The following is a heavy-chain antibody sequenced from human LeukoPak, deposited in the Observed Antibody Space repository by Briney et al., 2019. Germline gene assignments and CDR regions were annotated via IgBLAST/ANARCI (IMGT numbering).Heavy chain of an antibody. J-gene: IGHJ4*02. D-gene: IGHD3-22*01. CDR2: IYYTGNT. CDR1: GVSISSEPYF. V-gene: IGHV4-31*03. Sequence: PSETLSLTCTVSGVSISSEPYFWSWIRQHPVKGLEWLGYIYYTGNTASNPSLQSRLTISRDTSENQFSLSLTSVAAADTAVYYCAGGPAYLDSVPNSWGQGTLVTVSS. CDR3: AGGPAYLDSVPNS.